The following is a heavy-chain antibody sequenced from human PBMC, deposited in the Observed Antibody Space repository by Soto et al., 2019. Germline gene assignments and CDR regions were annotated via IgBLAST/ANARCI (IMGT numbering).Heavy chain of an antibody. CDR1: GGSISSGDYY. D-gene: IGHD3-3*01. V-gene: IGHV4-30-4*01. CDR3: ARDHGLDFWSGYYA. J-gene: IGHJ5*02. Sequence: SETLSLTCTVSGGSISSGDYYWSWIRQPPGKGLEWIGYIYYSGSTYYNPSLKSRVTISVDTSKNQFSLKLSSVTAADTAVYYCARDHGLDFWSGYYAWGQGTLVTVSS. CDR2: IYYSGST.